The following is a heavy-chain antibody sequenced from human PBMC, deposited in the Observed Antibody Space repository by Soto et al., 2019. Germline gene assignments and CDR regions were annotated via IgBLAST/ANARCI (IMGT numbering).Heavy chain of an antibody. CDR1: GGAITGYY. Sequence: PSETLSLTCNVSGGAITGYYWNWIRQPPGKGLEWIGYVYFSGSTKYNPSLKSRVTISVDTSKNQFSLRLTSVTSADTAVYYCSRERGAVASTADAFDIWGQGTMVTVSS. V-gene: IGHV4-59*01. D-gene: IGHD6-19*01. CDR3: SRERGAVASTADAFDI. J-gene: IGHJ3*02. CDR2: VYFSGST.